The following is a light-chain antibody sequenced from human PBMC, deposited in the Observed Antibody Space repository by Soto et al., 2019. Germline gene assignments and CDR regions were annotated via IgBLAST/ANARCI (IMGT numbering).Light chain of an antibody. CDR3: QQYSTYKM. J-gene: IGKJ1*01. CDR1: QSISNW. Sequence: DIQMTQSPSTLAASIGDRVTITCRASQSISNWLAWCQQKPGKAPKLLIYKASSLASGVTSRFSGSGSATDFTLTITSLQPDDFATYYCQQYSTYKMFGQGTKVEIK. CDR2: KAS. V-gene: IGKV1-5*03.